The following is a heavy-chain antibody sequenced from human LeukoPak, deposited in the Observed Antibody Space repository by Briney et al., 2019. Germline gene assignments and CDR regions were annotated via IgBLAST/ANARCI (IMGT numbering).Heavy chain of an antibody. CDR3: ASQHYYGSGSYYNFDY. J-gene: IGHJ4*02. CDR1: GGSISNYY. CDR2: IYYSGST. D-gene: IGHD3-10*01. Sequence: SETLSLTCTVSGGSISNYYWTWIRQPPGKGLEWIGYIYYSGSTNYNPSLKRRVTISVDTSKNQFSLQLSSVTAADTAVYYCASQHYYGSGSYYNFDYWGQGTLVTVSS. V-gene: IGHV4-59*08.